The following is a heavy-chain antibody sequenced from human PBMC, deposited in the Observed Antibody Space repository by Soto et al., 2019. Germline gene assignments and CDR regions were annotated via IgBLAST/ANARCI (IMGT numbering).Heavy chain of an antibody. CDR1: GFTFSSYG. V-gene: IGHV3-30*18. Sequence: PGGSLRLSCAASGFTFSSYGMHWVRQAPGKGLEWVAVISYDGSNKYYADSVKGRFTISRDNSKNTLYLQMNSLRAEDTAVYYCAKTPTENYFGVVFHYYGMDVWGKGTTVTVSS. D-gene: IGHD3-3*01. J-gene: IGHJ6*04. CDR2: ISYDGSNK. CDR3: AKTPTENYFGVVFHYYGMDV.